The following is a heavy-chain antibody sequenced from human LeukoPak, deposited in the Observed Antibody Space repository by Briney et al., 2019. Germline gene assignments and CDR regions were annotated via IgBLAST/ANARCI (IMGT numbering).Heavy chain of an antibody. CDR1: GFTFSSYW. CDR3: AKDRQCGY. CDR2: ISYDGSNK. J-gene: IGHJ4*02. Sequence: GGSLRLSCAASGFTFSSYWMSWVRRAPGKGLEWVAVISYDGSNKYYADSVKGRFTISRDNSKNTLYLQMNSLRAEDTAVYYCAKDRQCGYWGQGTLVTVSS. V-gene: IGHV3-30*18. D-gene: IGHD4-11*01.